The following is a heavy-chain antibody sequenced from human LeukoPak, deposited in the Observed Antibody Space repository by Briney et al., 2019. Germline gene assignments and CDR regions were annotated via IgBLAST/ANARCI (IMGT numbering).Heavy chain of an antibody. CDR3: ARDGTSSGEHQQFDF. CDR2: IIPLLGTA. D-gene: IGHD6-19*01. CDR1: GGTFSNYG. Sequence: SVKVSCKATGGTFSNYGISWVRQAPGQVLEWMGGIIPLLGTANYAQKFQGRVTIIADEFTDTAYMELHSLRSEDTAVYYCARDGTSSGEHQQFDFWGQGTLVTVSS. V-gene: IGHV1-69*13. J-gene: IGHJ4*02.